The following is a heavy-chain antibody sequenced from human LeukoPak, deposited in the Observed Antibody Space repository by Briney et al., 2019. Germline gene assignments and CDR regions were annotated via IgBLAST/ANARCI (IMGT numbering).Heavy chain of an antibody. CDR2: ISYDGSNK. CDR1: GLTFSNYW. J-gene: IGHJ4*02. Sequence: GGSLRLSCAASGLTFSNYWMTWVRQAPGKGLEWVTVISYDGSNKYFADSVKGRFTISRDNSKNTLFLQMNSLRAEDTAVYYCAKDMTQFWSGPDYWGQGTLVTVSS. D-gene: IGHD3-3*01. CDR3: AKDMTQFWSGPDY. V-gene: IGHV3-30*18.